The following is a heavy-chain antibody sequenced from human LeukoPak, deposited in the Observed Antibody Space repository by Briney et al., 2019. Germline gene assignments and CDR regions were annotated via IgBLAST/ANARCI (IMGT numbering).Heavy chain of an antibody. CDR2: INNDGSST. V-gene: IGHV3-74*01. CDR1: GYTFGSYW. J-gene: IGHJ4*02. D-gene: IGHD1-20*01. Sequence: GGSLRLSCAASGYTFGSYWMYWVRQAPGKGLVWVSRINNDGSSTIYADSVKGRFTISRDNAKNTLYLQMNSLRAEDTAVYYCLRDLNWSLDQWGQGTLVTVSS. CDR3: LRDLNWSLDQ.